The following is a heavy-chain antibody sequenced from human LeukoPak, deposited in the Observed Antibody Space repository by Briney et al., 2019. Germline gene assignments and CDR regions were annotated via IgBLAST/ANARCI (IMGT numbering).Heavy chain of an antibody. J-gene: IGHJ5*02. V-gene: IGHV4-30-2*01. CDR3: ARRLWFGEVNWFDP. Sequence: PSETLSLTCTVSGASITSDDYYWGRLRQPPGKGLEWIGYIYYRGSVYYDPSLKSRVTISVDWPNDQFSLKMDSVTAADTAVYYCARRLWFGEVNWFDPWGQGTLVTGSS. CDR2: IYYRGSV. D-gene: IGHD3-10*01. CDR1: GASITSDDYY.